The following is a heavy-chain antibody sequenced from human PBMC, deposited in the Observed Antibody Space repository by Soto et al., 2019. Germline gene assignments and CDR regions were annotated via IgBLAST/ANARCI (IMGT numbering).Heavy chain of an antibody. J-gene: IGHJ4*02. CDR2: INPNSGGT. D-gene: IGHD3-3*01. CDR3: ARASTLGRDFWSGYNLDY. Sequence: ASVKVSCKASGYTFTGYYMHWVRQAPGQGLEWMGWINPNSGGTNYAQKFQGRVTMTRDTSISTAYMELSRLRSDDTAVYYCARASTLGRDFWSGYNLDYWGQGTLVTVS. V-gene: IGHV1-2*02. CDR1: GYTFTGYY.